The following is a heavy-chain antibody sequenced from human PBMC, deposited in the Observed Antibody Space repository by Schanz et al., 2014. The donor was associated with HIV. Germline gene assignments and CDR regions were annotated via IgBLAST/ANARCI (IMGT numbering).Heavy chain of an antibody. V-gene: IGHV3-30*18. Sequence: QVQLVESGGGVVQPGRSLRLSCVASAFNFDSYGMHWVRQAPGKGLEWVAVISYDGTKKHYADSVKGRFTISRDNAKNSLYLNMYSLRAEDTAVYFCAKSNGGDTAVVQYYFDYWGQGTLVSVSS. CDR3: AKSNGGDTAVVQYYFDY. CDR2: ISYDGTKK. J-gene: IGHJ4*02. CDR1: AFNFDSYG. D-gene: IGHD5-18*01.